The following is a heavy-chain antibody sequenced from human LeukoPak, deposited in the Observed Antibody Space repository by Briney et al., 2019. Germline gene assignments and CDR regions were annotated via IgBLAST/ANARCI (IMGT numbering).Heavy chain of an antibody. CDR1: GYTFTGYH. D-gene: IGHD4-23*01. CDR2: IIPIFGTA. J-gene: IGHJ3*02. CDR3: AKDLGIQLWFPLTTVVKKDMFLDAFDI. V-gene: IGHV1-69*13. Sequence: SVKVSCKASGYTFTGYHMHWVRQAPGQGLEWMGGIIPIFGTANYAQKFQGRVTITADESTSTAYMELSSLRSEDTAVYYCAKDLGIQLWFPLTTVVKKDMFLDAFDIWGQGTMVTVSS.